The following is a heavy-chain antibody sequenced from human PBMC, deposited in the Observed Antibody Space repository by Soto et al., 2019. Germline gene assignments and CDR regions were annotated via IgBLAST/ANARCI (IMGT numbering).Heavy chain of an antibody. D-gene: IGHD2-8*01. CDR3: TWSDTRNGSNQGYYFDY. CDR1: GVTFRNNA. J-gene: IGHJ4*02. Sequence: GASVKVSCKTSGVTFRNNAISWVRQAPGQGLEWMGWILPIFGTPNYAQRFQGRVTITADDSATTAFMELRGLRPEDTAVYFCTWSDTRNGSNQGYYFDYWGQGTRVTVSS. V-gene: IGHV1-69*13. CDR2: ILPIFGTP.